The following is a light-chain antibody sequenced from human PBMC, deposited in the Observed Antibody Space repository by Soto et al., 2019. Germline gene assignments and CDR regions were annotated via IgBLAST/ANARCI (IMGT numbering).Light chain of an antibody. J-gene: IGKJ4*01. CDR3: QQYGRSPLT. Sequence: EIVLTQSPGTLSLSPGERAILSCRASQGISSSYLAWYQQKPGQAPRLLIYSASNRATGIPDRFSGSGSGTDFTLTISRLEPEDFAVYFCQQYGRSPLTFGGGTKVDIK. CDR1: QGISSSY. CDR2: SAS. V-gene: IGKV3-20*01.